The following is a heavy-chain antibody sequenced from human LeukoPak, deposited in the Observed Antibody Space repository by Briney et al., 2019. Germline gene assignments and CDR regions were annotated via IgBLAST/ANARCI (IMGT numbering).Heavy chain of an antibody. D-gene: IGHD4-23*01. CDR2: IYYSGST. Sequence: PSETLSLTCTVSGGSISSYYWSWIRQPPGKGLEWIGYIYYSGSTNYNPSLKSRVTISVDTSKNQFSLKLSSVTAADTAVYYCARQGYYGGNSRTILYFDYWGQGTLVTVSS. CDR3: ARQGYYGGNSRTILYFDY. J-gene: IGHJ4*02. CDR1: GGSISSYY. V-gene: IGHV4-59*08.